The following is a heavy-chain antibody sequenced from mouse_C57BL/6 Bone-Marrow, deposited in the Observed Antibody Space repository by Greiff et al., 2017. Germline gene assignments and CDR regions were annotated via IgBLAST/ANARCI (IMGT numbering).Heavy chain of an antibody. J-gene: IGHJ1*03. V-gene: IGHV1-76*01. CDR1: GYTFTDYY. Sequence: QVQLQQSGAELVRPGASVKLSCTASGYTFTDYYINWVKQRPGQGLEWIARIYPGSGNTYYNEKFKGKATLTAEKSSSTAYMQLSRLTSEDSAAPVCAGEGSSLYWYFDVWGTGTTVTVSS. CDR3: AGEGSSLYWYFDV. D-gene: IGHD1-1*01. CDR2: IYPGSGNT.